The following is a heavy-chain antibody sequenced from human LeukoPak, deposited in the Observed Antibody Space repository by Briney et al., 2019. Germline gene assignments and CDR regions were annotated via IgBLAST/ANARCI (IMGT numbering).Heavy chain of an antibody. D-gene: IGHD6-13*01. CDR2: ISGSGGST. J-gene: IGHJ4*02. CDR3: AREDSSSWYFFDF. Sequence: GGSLSLSCAASGFTFSSYAMSWVRQAPGGGLEWVSVISGSGGSTYFADSVKGRFIISRDSSKNTLYLQMNSLRAEDTAVYYCAREDSSSWYFFDFWGQGTLVTVSS. V-gene: IGHV3-23*01. CDR1: GFTFSSYA.